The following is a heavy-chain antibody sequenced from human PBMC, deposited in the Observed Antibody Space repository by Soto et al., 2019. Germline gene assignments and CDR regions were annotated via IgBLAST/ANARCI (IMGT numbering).Heavy chain of an antibody. CDR2: ISAYNGNT. D-gene: IGHD3-22*01. V-gene: IGHV1-18*01. CDR3: ARESSPDYYDSSGYSPDFDY. CDR1: GYTFTSYG. Sequence: ASVKVSCKASGYTFTSYGISWVRQAPGQGLEWMGWISAYNGNTNYAQKLQGRVTMTTDTSTSTAYMELRSLRSDDTAVYYCARESSPDYYDSSGYSPDFDYWGQGTLVTVSS. J-gene: IGHJ4*02.